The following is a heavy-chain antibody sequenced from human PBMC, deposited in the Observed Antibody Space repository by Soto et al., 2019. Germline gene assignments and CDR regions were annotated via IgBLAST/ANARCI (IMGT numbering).Heavy chain of an antibody. CDR2: MNPNSGNT. D-gene: IGHD2-15*01. CDR3: ASARRGYCSGGSCYSSYDY. Sequence: ASVKVSCKASGYTFTSYDINWVRQATGQGLEWMGWMNPNSGNTGYAQKFQGRVTMTRNTSVSTAYMELSSLRSEDTAVYYRASARRGYCSGGSCYSSYDYWGQGTLVTVS. J-gene: IGHJ4*02. V-gene: IGHV1-8*01. CDR1: GYTFTSYD.